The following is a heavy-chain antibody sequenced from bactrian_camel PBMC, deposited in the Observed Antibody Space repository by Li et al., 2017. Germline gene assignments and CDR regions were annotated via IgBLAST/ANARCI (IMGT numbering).Heavy chain of an antibody. CDR3: AARLGDGGTCAREWNY. V-gene: IGHV3S53*01. D-gene: IGHD3*01. J-gene: IGHJ4*01. CDR1: EYNYTTCS. CDR2: SMRGGIT. Sequence: HVQLVESGGGSVQPGESLRLSCVASEYNYTTCSMAWYRQAPGKERELVSSMRGGITTYADSVKGRFSISLDNVKNMAYLQMDSLKIDDTAVYYCAARLGDGGTCAREWNYWGPGTQVTVS.